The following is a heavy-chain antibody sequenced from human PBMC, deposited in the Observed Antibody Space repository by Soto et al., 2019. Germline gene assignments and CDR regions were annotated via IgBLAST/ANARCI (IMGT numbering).Heavy chain of an antibody. V-gene: IGHV4-39*01. CDR3: ATQEVGGSYVYTFDP. J-gene: IGHJ5*02. CDR2: IYYSGST. CDR1: GGSITSSSYY. Sequence: SETLSLTCTVSGGSITSSSYYWGRIRQPPGKGLEWIGSIYYSGSTYYNPSLKSRVTISVDTSKNQFSLKLSPVTAADTAVYYCATQEVGGSYVYTFDPWGQGTLVTVSS. D-gene: IGHD1-26*01.